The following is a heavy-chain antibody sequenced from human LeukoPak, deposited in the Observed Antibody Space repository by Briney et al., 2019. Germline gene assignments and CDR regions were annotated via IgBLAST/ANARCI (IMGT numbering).Heavy chain of an antibody. D-gene: IGHD5-24*01. Sequence: SETLSLTCTVSGGSISSYYWSWIRQPPGKGLEWIGYIYYSGSTNYNPSLKSRVTISVDTSKNQFSLKLSSVTAADTAVYYCARREGDGYNSDNWFDPWGQGTLVTVSS. CDR3: ARREGDGYNSDNWFDP. J-gene: IGHJ5*02. V-gene: IGHV4-59*08. CDR2: IYYSGST. CDR1: GGSISSYY.